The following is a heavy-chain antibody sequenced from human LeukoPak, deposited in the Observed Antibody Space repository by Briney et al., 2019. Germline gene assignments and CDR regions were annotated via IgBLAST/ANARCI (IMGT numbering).Heavy chain of an antibody. V-gene: IGHV4-4*07. Sequence: SETLSLTCSISDGSISSYYWNWIRQPAGKGLEWIGRIYTSGSTNYNPSLKSRVTMSVDTSKNQFSLKLSSVTAADTAVYYCARAFCSGGSCLTFDPWGQGTLVTVSS. CDR2: IYTSGST. CDR1: DGSISSYY. D-gene: IGHD2-15*01. J-gene: IGHJ5*02. CDR3: ARAFCSGGSCLTFDP.